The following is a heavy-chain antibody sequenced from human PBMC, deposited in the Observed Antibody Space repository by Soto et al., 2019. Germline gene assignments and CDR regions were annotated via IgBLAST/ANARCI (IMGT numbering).Heavy chain of an antibody. CDR3: ARVLRPRLPDY. V-gene: IGHV3-21*04. D-gene: IGHD6-6*01. Sequence: GGSLRLSCAASGFTFSSYSMNWVRQAPGKGLEWVSSISSSSSYIYYADSVKGRVTMTTDTSTSTAYMELRSLRSDDTAVYYCARVLRPRLPDYWGQGTLVTVSS. J-gene: IGHJ4*02. CDR1: GFTFSSYS. CDR2: ISSSSSYI.